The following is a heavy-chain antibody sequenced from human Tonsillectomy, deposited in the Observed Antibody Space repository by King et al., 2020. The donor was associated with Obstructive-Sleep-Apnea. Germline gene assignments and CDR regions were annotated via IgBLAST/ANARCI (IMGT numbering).Heavy chain of an antibody. CDR2: IKKDGSET. CDR3: ARCSRTSCYYYGMDV. J-gene: IGHJ6*02. Sequence: VQLVESGGGLVQPGGSLRLPCAASGFTFSSHWMSWVRQAPGKGLEWVANIKKDGSETYYVDSVKGRFTISRDNAKNSLYLQMHSLRAEDTAVYYCARCSRTSCYYYGMDVWGQGTTDTVSS. V-gene: IGHV3-7*01. D-gene: IGHD2-2*01. CDR1: GFTFSSHW.